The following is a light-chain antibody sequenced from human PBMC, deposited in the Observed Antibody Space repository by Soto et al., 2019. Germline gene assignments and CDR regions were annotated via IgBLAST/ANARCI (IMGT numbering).Light chain of an antibody. Sequence: QSVLTQPPSASGTPGQRVTISCSGSSSNIGSNYVYWYQQLPGTAPKLLIYRNNQRPSGVPDRFSGSKSGTSASLAISGLRSEDEADYYCSSYAASNNLLFGGGTKLTVL. CDR1: SSNIGSNY. CDR3: SSYAASNNLL. V-gene: IGLV1-47*01. CDR2: RNN. J-gene: IGLJ3*02.